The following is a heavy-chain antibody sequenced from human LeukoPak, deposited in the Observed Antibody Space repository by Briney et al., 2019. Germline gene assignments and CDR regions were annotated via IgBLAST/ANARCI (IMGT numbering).Heavy chain of an antibody. J-gene: IGHJ4*02. CDR1: GGSISSYY. CDR3: ARAGGLLWFGELYPGFDY. Sequence: PSETLSLTCTVSGGSISSYYWSWIRQPAGKGLEWIGRIYTSGSTNYNPSLKSRVTMSVDTSKNQFSLKLSSVTAADTAVYYCARAGGLLWFGELYPGFDYWGQGTLVTVSS. D-gene: IGHD3-10*01. V-gene: IGHV4-4*07. CDR2: IYTSGST.